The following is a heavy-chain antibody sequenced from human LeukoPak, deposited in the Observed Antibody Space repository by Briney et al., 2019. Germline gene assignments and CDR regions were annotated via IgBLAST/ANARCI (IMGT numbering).Heavy chain of an antibody. Sequence: SETLSLTCTVSSGSISSYYWSWIRQPPGKGLEWIGYIYYSGRTNYNPSLKSRVTISVDTSKNQFSLKLSSVTAADTAVYYCARGYCSGGTCYGYFDLWGRGTLVTVSS. J-gene: IGHJ2*01. D-gene: IGHD2-15*01. CDR2: IYYSGRT. CDR3: ARGYCSGGTCYGYFDL. CDR1: SGSISSYY. V-gene: IGHV4-59*08.